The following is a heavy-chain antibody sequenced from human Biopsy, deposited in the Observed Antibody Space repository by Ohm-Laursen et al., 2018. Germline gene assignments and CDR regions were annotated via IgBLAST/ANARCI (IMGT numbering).Heavy chain of an antibody. J-gene: IGHJ4*02. CDR1: GYTFTGYY. CDR2: INPKNGDT. V-gene: IGHV1-2*02. Sequence: SVKVSCKASGYTFTGYYIHWVRQAPGQGLEWMGYINPKNGDTNYEQKFRGRVTVTRDTSINTLYVGLSRLTPDDTAVYYCARESNPKRLGDWGQGTLVTVSS. D-gene: IGHD3-16*01. CDR3: ARESNPKRLGD.